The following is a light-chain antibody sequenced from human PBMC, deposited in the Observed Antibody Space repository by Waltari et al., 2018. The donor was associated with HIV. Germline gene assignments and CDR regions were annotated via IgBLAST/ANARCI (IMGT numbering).Light chain of an antibody. CDR3: QQYHSAPLT. J-gene: IGKJ4*01. V-gene: IGKV1-27*01. CDR2: YAS. Sequence: IQMTHSPSSLSASLLDRVTITCRASQGISNYLAWDQQRPGKAPKLLIYYASSLQSGVPSRFGGSISGTDFTLTISSLQPEDVATYDCQQYHSAPLTFGGGTKVEIK. CDR1: QGISNY.